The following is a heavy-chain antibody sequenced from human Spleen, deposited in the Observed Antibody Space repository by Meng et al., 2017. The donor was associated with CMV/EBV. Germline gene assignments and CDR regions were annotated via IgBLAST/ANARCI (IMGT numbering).Heavy chain of an antibody. D-gene: IGHD3-3*01. V-gene: IGHV3-30*04. CDR3: ARDSRFGVVNSVDY. Sequence: GESLKISCAASGFTFSAYGLHWVRQAPGKGLEWVAVMSYDGSNEYYADSVKGRFTISRDNSKNTLYLQMNSLRAEDTAVYYCARDSRFGVVNSVDYWGQGTLVTVSS. CDR2: MSYDGSNE. J-gene: IGHJ4*02. CDR1: GFTFSAYG.